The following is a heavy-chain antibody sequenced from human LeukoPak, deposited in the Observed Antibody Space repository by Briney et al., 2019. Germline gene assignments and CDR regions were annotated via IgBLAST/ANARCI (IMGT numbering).Heavy chain of an antibody. D-gene: IGHD3-10*01. J-gene: IGHJ4*02. CDR3: ARADSMIRGVLDY. CDR1: GGSISSGGYS. Sequence: KPSRTLSLTCAVSGGSISSGGYSWSWIRQPPGKGLEWIGYIYHSGSTYYNPSLKSRVTISIDTSKNQFSLKLSSVAAADTAVYYCARADSMIRGVLDYWGQGTLVTVSS. CDR2: IYHSGST. V-gene: IGHV4-30-2*01.